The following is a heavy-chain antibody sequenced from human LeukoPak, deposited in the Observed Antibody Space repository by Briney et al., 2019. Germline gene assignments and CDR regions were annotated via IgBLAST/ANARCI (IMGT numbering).Heavy chain of an antibody. CDR2: IYYSGST. CDR1: GGSITGYY. J-gene: IGHJ2*01. D-gene: IGHD3-16*01. CDR3: ARHYGGRGAWYFDL. V-gene: IGHV4-59*08. Sequence: SETLSLTCTVSGGSITGYYWSWLRQPPGKGLEWIGFIYYSGSTKYNPSLKSRVTISVDTSKNQFSLKLTSVTAADTAVYYCARHYGGRGAWYFDLWGRRTLVTVSS.